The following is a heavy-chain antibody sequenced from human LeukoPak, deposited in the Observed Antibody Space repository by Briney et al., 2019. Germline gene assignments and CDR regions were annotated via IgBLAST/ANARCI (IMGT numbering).Heavy chain of an antibody. CDR3: ASGNSHAFDI. CDR1: GFTFGDYW. Sequence: GGSLRLSCAASGFTFGDYWMHWVRQAPGKGLMWVSTIDLAGVYTTYADSVKGRFTISRDNAKDTLYLQMISLRAEDTAVYYCASGNSHAFDIWGQGTMVTVSS. CDR2: IDLAGVYT. J-gene: IGHJ3*02. V-gene: IGHV3-74*01.